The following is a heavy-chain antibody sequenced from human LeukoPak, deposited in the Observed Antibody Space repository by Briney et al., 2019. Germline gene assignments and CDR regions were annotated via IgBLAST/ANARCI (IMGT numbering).Heavy chain of an antibody. D-gene: IGHD1-26*01. CDR3: AREGAHSAFDI. CDR1: GYSISSGYY. Sequence: SETLSLTCAVSGYSISSGYYWGWIRQPPGKGLEWIGSIYHSGSTYYNPSLKSRVTISVDTSKSQFSLKLSSVTAADTAVYYCAREGAHSAFDIWGQGTMVTVSS. CDR2: IYHSGST. J-gene: IGHJ3*02. V-gene: IGHV4-38-2*02.